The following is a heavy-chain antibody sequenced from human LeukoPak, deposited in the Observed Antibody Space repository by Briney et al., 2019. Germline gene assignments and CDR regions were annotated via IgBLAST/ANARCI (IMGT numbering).Heavy chain of an antibody. CDR1: GGSFSGYY. D-gene: IGHD3-10*01. CDR3: ARLLQGSGTYLHYMDV. V-gene: IGHV4-34*01. CDR2: INHSATT. J-gene: IGHJ6*03. Sequence: SETLSPTCAVSGGSFSGYYWSWIRQPPGKGLEWIGEINHSATTNYNPTLKSRVILSVDTSKNQFSLKLSYVTAADTGVYYCARLLQGSGTYLHYMDVWGKGNTVTITS.